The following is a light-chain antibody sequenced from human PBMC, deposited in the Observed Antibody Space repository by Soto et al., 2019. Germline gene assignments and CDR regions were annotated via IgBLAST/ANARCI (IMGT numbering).Light chain of an antibody. CDR1: TSAVGGYNY. V-gene: IGLV2-8*01. J-gene: IGLJ1*01. CDR3: SSYAGSSNV. Sequence: QSVLTQPPSASGPPGQPVAFSCTGTTSAVGGYNYVSWYQQHPGKAPKPMIYEVKQWPSGVPDRFSGSKSGNTASLTVSGLQAEDEADYYCSSYAGSSNVFGTGTKVTVL. CDR2: EVK.